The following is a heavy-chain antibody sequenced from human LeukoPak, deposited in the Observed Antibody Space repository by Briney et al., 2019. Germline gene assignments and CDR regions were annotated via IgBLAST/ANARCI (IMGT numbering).Heavy chain of an antibody. V-gene: IGHV1-8*01. CDR2: MNPNSGNT. CDR3: ARRGGDSESYFNDY. Sequence: GASVKVSCKASGYTFTSYDINWVRQATGQGLEWMGWMNPNSGNTGYAQNFQGRVTMTRNTSIGTAYMELSSLRSEDTAVYYCARRGGDSESYFNDYWGQGTLVTVSS. D-gene: IGHD3-10*01. J-gene: IGHJ4*02. CDR1: GYTFTSYD.